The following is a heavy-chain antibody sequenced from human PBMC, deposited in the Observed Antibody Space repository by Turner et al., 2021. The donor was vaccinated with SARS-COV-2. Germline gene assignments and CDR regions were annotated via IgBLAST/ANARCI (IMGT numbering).Heavy chain of an antibody. D-gene: IGHD2-2*01. CDR1: GFTFSRYS. CDR3: ARDHRPVVVPAAKRAGSYYYGMDV. V-gene: IGHV3-21*01. J-gene: IGHJ6*02. CDR2: ISSRSSYI. Sequence: EVQLVESGGGLVKPGGSLRLSCSASGFTFSRYSMNWVRQAPGKGLEWVSSISSRSSYIYYADSVKGRFTISRDNAKNSLYLQMNSLRAEDTAVYYCARDHRPVVVPAAKRAGSYYYGMDVWGQGTTVTVSS.